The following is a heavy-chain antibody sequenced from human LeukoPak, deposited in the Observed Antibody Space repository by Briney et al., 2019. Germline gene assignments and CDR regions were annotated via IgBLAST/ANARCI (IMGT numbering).Heavy chain of an antibody. CDR2: MNQDESQK. CDR1: GVTFSDFW. J-gene: IGHJ4*02. V-gene: IGHV3-7*01. CDR3: ASFEYIYSF. D-gene: IGHD2-15*01. Sequence: GGSLRLSCEASGVTFSDFWMTWVRQAPGKGLEWVATMNQDESQKYYVDSVKGRFTISRDNAKNALYLQMNSLRAEDTAIYYCASFEYIYSFGGQGTLVTVSS.